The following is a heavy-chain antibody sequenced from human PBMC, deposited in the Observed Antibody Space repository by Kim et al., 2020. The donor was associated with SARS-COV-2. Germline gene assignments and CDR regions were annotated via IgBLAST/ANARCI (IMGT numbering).Heavy chain of an antibody. CDR2: IYYSGST. CDR1: GGSISSSSYY. CDR3: ARARLIYCSGGSCYSGTFDY. V-gene: IGHV4-39*01. J-gene: IGHJ4*02. D-gene: IGHD2-15*01. Sequence: SETLSLTCTVSGGSISSSSYYWGWIRQPPGKGLEWIGSIYYSGSTYYNPSLKSRVTISVDTSKNQFSLKLSSVTAADTAVYYCARARLIYCSGGSCYSGTFDYWGQGTLVTVSS.